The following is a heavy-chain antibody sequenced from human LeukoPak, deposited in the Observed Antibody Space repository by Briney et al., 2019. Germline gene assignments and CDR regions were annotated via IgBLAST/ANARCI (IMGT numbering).Heavy chain of an antibody. CDR1: GFTFDDYA. CDR3: AKAGKDRWELLPS. CDR2: ISWNSGSI. J-gene: IGHJ4*02. Sequence: PGRSLRLSCAASGFTFDDYAMHWVRQAPGKGLEWVSGISWNSGSIGYADSVKGRFTISRDNAKNSLYLQMNSLRAEDTALYYCAKAGKDRWELLPSWGQGTLVTVSS. V-gene: IGHV3-9*01. D-gene: IGHD1-26*01.